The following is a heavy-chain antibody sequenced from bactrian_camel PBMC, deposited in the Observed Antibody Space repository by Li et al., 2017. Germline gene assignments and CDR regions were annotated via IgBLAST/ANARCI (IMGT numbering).Heavy chain of an antibody. J-gene: IGHJ6*01. CDR2: IDGIGST. V-gene: IGHV3S53*01. Sequence: HVQLVESGGGSVQAGGSLRLSCTAPPDTYTNNCMGWFRQAPGKDREGIAAIDGIGSTSYVDSVKGRFTISQDNAKNTLYLQMNDLKPEDSAVYYCAADERWLFENFLEAEFGHFGQGTQVTVS. CDR3: AADERWLFENFLEAEFGH. CDR1: PDTYTNNC. D-gene: IGHD1*01.